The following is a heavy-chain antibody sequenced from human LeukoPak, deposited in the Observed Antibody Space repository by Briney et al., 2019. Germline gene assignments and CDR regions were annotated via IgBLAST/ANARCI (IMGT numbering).Heavy chain of an antibody. CDR2: FYTSGST. CDR1: GGSISSGSYY. V-gene: IGHV4-61*02. CDR3: ARDSSGSPPYYYYGMDV. J-gene: IGHJ6*02. Sequence: SETLSLTCTVSGGSISSGSYYWSWIRQPAGKGLEWIGRFYTSGSTNYNPSLKSRVTISVDTSKNQFSLKLSSVTAADTAVYYCARDSSGSPPYYYYGMDVWGQGTTVTVSS. D-gene: IGHD1-26*01.